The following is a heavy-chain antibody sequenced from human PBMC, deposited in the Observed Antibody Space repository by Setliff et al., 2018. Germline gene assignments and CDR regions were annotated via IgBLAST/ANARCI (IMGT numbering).Heavy chain of an antibody. D-gene: IGHD3-10*01. V-gene: IGHV1-18*01. CDR3: ARPGRSNYWDSFDY. Sequence: ASVKVSCKASGYTFTPYGISWVRQAPGQGLEWMGWISADNYKTNHVERFTADNANTKYAQKFQGRVTMTTDTSTRTAYMELRSLRSNDTAVYYCARPGRSNYWDSFDYWGQGTLVTVSS. CDR2: ISADNYKTNHVERFTADNANT. J-gene: IGHJ4*02. CDR1: GYTFTPYG.